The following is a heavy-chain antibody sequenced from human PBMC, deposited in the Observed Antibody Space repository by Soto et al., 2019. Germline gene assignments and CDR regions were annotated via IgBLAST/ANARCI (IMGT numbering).Heavy chain of an antibody. V-gene: IGHV1-18*04. CDR2: ISAYNGNT. CDR3: AREWGRDFWRPPTDYYYYYGMDV. CDR1: GYTFTSYG. D-gene: IGHD3-3*01. J-gene: IGHJ6*02. Sequence: ASVKVSCKASGYTFTSYGISWVRQAPGQGLEWMGWISAYNGNTNYAQKLQGRVTMTTDTSTSTAYMELRSLRSDDTAVYYCAREWGRDFWRPPTDYYYYYGMDVWGQGTTVTVSS.